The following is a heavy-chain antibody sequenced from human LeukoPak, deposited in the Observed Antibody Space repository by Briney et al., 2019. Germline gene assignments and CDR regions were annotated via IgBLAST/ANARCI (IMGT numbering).Heavy chain of an antibody. CDR1: GGSISTYY. CDR3: ARSRGYFDY. Sequence: SETLSLTCTVSGGSISTYYWSWIRQPPGKGLEWIGYIYYSGSTNYNPSLQSRVTISVDTSKNQFSLKLSSVTAADTALYYCARSRGYFDYWGQGTLVTVSS. V-gene: IGHV4-59*01. J-gene: IGHJ4*02. D-gene: IGHD6-13*01. CDR2: IYYSGST.